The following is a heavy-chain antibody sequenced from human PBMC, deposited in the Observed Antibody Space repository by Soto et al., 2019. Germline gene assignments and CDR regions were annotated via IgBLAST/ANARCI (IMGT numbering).Heavy chain of an antibody. CDR2: ISYDGSNK. J-gene: IGHJ4*02. CDR3: ATDSRIDY. V-gene: IGHV3-30*03. Sequence: QVQLVESGGGVVQPGRSLRLSCAASGFTFSSYGMHGVRQAPGKGLEWVAVISYDGSNKYYADSVKGRFTISRDNSKNTLYLQMNSLRAEDTAVYYCATDSRIDYWGQGTLVTVSS. D-gene: IGHD6-13*01. CDR1: GFTFSSYG.